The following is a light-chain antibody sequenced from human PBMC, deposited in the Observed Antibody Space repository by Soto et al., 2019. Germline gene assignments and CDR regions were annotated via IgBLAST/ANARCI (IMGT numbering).Light chain of an antibody. CDR1: SSDV. V-gene: IGLV2-11*01. CDR3: CPSAGRFPRV. J-gene: IGLJ3*02. CDR2: YVT. Sequence: QSALTQPRSVSGSPGQSVTISCIGTSSDVVSWYQQHPDKAPKLIIYYVTQRPSGVPDRFSASKSGNTASLTISGLQAEEEADCYCCPSAGRFPRVFGGGTKVTVL.